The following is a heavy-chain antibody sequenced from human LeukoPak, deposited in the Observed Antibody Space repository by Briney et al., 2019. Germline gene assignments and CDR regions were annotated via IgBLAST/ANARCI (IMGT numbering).Heavy chain of an antibody. D-gene: IGHD6-13*01. J-gene: IGHJ4*02. CDR3: TKVRSGSSSWALRVFDY. Sequence: QPGRSLRLSCAASGFTFSSYGMHWVRQAPGKGLEWVAVISYDGSNKYYADSVKGRFTISRDNSKSTLYLQMNSLRVEDTAVYYCTKVRSGSSSWALRVFDYWGQGALVTVSS. V-gene: IGHV3-30*18. CDR1: GFTFSSYG. CDR2: ISYDGSNK.